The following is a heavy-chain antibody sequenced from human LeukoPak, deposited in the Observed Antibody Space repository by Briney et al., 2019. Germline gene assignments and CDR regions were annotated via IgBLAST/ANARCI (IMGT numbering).Heavy chain of an antibody. V-gene: IGHV1-18*01. CDR2: ISTVNGNS. J-gene: IGHJ3*02. CDR1: GYRFSSSG. CDR3: ARVRDSDNWWGAFDI. Sequence: ASVSVSCKASGYRFSSSGITWVRQAPGQGPEWMGWISTVNGNSRYAQNFQGRVTLTTDTSTNTAHLELTSLRSNDTAIYYCARVRDSDNWWGAFDIWGQGTMVTVSS. D-gene: IGHD1-1*01.